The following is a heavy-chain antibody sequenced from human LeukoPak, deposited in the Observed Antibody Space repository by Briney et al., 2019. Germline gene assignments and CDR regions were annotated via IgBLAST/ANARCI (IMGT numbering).Heavy chain of an antibody. CDR3: ARVRIAAAGTNWFDP. D-gene: IGHD6-13*01. V-gene: IGHV4-59*01. CDR1: GGSISSYY. CDR2: IYYSGST. Sequence: SETLSLTCTASGGSISSYYWSWIRQPPGKGLEWIGYIYYSGSTNYNPSLKSRVTISVDTSKNQFSLKLSSVTAADTAVYYCARVRIAAAGTNWFDPWGQGTLVTVSS. J-gene: IGHJ5*02.